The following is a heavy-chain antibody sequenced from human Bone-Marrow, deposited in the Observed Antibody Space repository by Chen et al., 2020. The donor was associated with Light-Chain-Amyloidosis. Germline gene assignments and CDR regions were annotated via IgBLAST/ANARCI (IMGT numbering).Heavy chain of an antibody. J-gene: IGHJ4*02. Sequence: GESLKISGKGAGYTFPNYWIGWVRQMPGKGLEWMGVIYPDDSDARYSPSFEGQVTISADKSITTAYLQWRSLKASDTAMYYCARRRDGYNFDYWGQGTLVTVSS. CDR3: ARRRDGYNFDY. CDR1: GYTFPNYW. CDR2: IYPDDSDA. D-gene: IGHD5-12*01. V-gene: IGHV5-51*01.